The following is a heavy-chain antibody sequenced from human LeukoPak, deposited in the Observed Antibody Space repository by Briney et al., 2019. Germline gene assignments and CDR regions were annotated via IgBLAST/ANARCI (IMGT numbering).Heavy chain of an antibody. CDR1: GGSISSYY. CDR2: IYYSGST. Sequence: NPSETLSLTCTVSGGSISSYYWSWIRQPPGKGLEWIGYIYYSGSTNYNPSLKSRVTISVDTSKNQFSLKLSSVTAADTAVYYCATVSGRRGWFDPWGQGTLVTVSS. CDR3: ATVSGRRGWFDP. J-gene: IGHJ5*02. V-gene: IGHV4-59*01.